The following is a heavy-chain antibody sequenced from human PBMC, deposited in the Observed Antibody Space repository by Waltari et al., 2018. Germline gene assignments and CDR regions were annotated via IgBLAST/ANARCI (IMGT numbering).Heavy chain of an antibody. CDR2: IKQDGSEK. J-gene: IGHJ4*02. D-gene: IGHD2-15*01. V-gene: IGHV3-7*01. CDR3: VRGAVDN. CDR1: GFTFSTHW. Sequence: EVQLVESGGGLVQPGGSLRLSCAASGFTFSTHWMSWARQAPGKGLDWVANIKQDGSEKYYVDSVKGLFTISRDNAKNSLYLQMNSLRAEDSAVYHCVRGAVDNWGQGTLVTVSS.